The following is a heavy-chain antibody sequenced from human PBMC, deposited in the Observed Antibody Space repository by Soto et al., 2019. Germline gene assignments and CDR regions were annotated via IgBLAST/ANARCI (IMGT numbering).Heavy chain of an antibody. J-gene: IGHJ4*02. CDR1: GYTFTSYG. CDR3: ARKEVGATLKDFDY. CDR2: ISADNGNT. D-gene: IGHD1-26*01. Sequence: QVQLVQSGAEVKKPGASVKVSCKASGYTFTSYGITWVRQAPGQGLEWMGWISADNGNTNHAQKFQDRVTLTTDTSTNTAYMELRSLRSDDTAVYYCARKEVGATLKDFDYWGQGTLVTVSS. V-gene: IGHV1-18*01.